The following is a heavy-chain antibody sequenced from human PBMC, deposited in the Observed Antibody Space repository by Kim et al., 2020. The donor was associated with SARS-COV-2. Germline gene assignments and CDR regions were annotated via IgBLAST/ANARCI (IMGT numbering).Heavy chain of an antibody. V-gene: IGHV1-18*01. J-gene: IGHJ6*02. D-gene: IGHD6-19*01. CDR3: ARRYSSRRSGWYYYYGMDV. CDR2: ISAYNGKT. CDR1: GYTFTSYG. Sequence: ASVKVSCKASGYTFTSYGISWVRQAPGQGLEWMGWISAYNGKTNYAQKLQGRVTMTTDTSTSTAYMELRSLRSDDTAVYYCARRYSSRRSGWYYYYGMDVWGQGTTVTVSS.